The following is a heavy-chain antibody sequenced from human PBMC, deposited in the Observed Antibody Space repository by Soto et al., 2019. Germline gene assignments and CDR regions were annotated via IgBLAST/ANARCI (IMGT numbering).Heavy chain of an antibody. CDR1: GYTFSGYA. D-gene: IGHD4-17*01. CDR3: ARPSGSYGDYAWSLSY. CDR2: VSAYTGHT. Sequence: QVQLVQSGAEVKKPGASVKVSCKASGYTFSGYAIAWVRQAPGQGLEWMGWVSAYTGHTDYAQNLQGRVSMTTDTSTSTAYMELRSLTSDDTAGYYCARPSGSYGDYAWSLSYWGQGTLVTVSS. J-gene: IGHJ4*02. V-gene: IGHV1-18*01.